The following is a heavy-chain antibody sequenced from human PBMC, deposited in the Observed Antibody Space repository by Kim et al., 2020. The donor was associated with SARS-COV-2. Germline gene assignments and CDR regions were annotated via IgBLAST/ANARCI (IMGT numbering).Heavy chain of an antibody. V-gene: IGHV1-2*02. CDR3: ARSFDYYETRGSDY. Sequence: ASVKVSCKTSGYTFTGYYIHWVRQAPGQGIEWMGWIYPFTGASNFAQKFQGRVTMTSDTSISTVYMELPSLRSDDTAVYFCARSFDYYETRGSDYWGQGTLVTVSS. D-gene: IGHD3-22*01. CDR2: IYPFTGAS. CDR1: GYTFTGYY. J-gene: IGHJ4*02.